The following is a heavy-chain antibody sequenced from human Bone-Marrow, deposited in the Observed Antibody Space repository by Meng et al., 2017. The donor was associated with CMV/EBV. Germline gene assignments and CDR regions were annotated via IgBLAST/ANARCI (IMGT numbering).Heavy chain of an antibody. CDR1: GFSFSSYG. D-gene: IGHD3-3*01. J-gene: IGHJ3*02. CDR2: IYSGGST. Sequence: GESLKISCAASGFSFSSYGMSWVRQAPGKGLEWVSVIYSGGSTYYADSVKGRFTISRDNSKNTLYLQMNSLRAEDTAVYYCARAENYDFWSGLGAFDIWGQGTMVTVSS. CDR3: ARAENYDFWSGLGAFDI. V-gene: IGHV3-53*01.